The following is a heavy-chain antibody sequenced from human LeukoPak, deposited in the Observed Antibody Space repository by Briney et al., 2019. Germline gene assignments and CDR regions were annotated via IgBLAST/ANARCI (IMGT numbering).Heavy chain of an antibody. CDR2: ISGSGDTT. Sequence: GGSLRLSCSGPGFTFSNYAMSWVRQAPGKGLEWGSVISGSGDTTEYADSVKGRFAISRDNSDNTVYLEMNRLRVEDTAVYYCARGGPSVKMIRGDFDHWGQGTLVTVSS. V-gene: IGHV3-23*01. CDR3: ARGGPSVKMIRGDFDH. D-gene: IGHD3-10*01. J-gene: IGHJ4*02. CDR1: GFTFSNYA.